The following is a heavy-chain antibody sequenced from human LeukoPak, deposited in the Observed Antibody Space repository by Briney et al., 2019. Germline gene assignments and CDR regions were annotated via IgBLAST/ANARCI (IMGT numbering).Heavy chain of an antibody. CDR1: GYTFTGYY. J-gene: IGHJ4*02. CDR3: ARFGDYYDSSGYDY. D-gene: IGHD3-22*01. CDR2: INPNSGGT. Sequence: ASVKVSCKASGYTFTGYYMHWVRQAPGQGLEWMGWINPNSGGTNYAQKFQGRVTMTRDTSISTAYMELSRLRSDDTAVYYCARFGDYYDSSGYDYWGQGTLATVSS. V-gene: IGHV1-2*02.